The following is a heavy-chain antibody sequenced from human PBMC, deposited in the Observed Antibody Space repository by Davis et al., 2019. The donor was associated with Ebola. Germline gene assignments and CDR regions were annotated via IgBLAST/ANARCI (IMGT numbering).Heavy chain of an antibody. V-gene: IGHV4-34*01. J-gene: IGHJ4*02. D-gene: IGHD6-13*01. CDR1: GGSSSGYY. Sequence: MPSETLSPTCAVYGGSSSGYYWTWIRQPPGKGLEWIGEINHSGSTNYNPSLKSRLIISVDTSKNQFSLQLNSVTAADTAVYYCARGDLGGKQLVYWGQGTLVTVSS. CDR3: ARGDLGGKQLVY. CDR2: INHSGST.